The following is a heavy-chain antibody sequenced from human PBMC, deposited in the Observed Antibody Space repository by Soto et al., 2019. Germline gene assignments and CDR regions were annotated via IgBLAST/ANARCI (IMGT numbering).Heavy chain of an antibody. CDR1: GFTFSDYA. D-gene: IGHD6-13*01. CDR3: AKDSGQQLVYGNYFDY. Sequence: QTVGSLRLSCAASGFTFSDYAMNWVRQAPGKGLEWVSAISGSGGSTYYADSVKGRFTISRDNSKNTLYLQMNSLRAEDTAVYYCAKDSGQQLVYGNYFDYWGQGTLVTVSS. CDR2: ISGSGGST. J-gene: IGHJ4*02. V-gene: IGHV3-23*01.